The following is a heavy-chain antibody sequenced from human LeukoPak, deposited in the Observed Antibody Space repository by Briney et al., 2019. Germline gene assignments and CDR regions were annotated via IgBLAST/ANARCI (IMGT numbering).Heavy chain of an antibody. CDR2: ISSSSSYI. CDR3: ARDQGGAAAGTWFDP. V-gene: IGHV3-21*04. J-gene: IGHJ5*02. D-gene: IGHD6-13*01. CDR1: GFTFSSYS. Sequence: PGGSLRLSCAASGFTFSSYSMNWVRQAPGKGLEWVSSISSSSSYIYYADSVKGRFTISRDNAKNSLYLQMNSLRAEDTALYYCARDQGGAAAGTWFDPWGQGTLVTVSS.